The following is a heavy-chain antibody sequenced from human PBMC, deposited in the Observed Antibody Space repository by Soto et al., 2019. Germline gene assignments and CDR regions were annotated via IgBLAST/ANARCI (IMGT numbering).Heavy chain of an antibody. J-gene: IGHJ4*02. CDR2: ISYDGKEK. CDR1: GFLFSGYA. CDR3: ARGRGLAARPQHLDH. D-gene: IGHD6-6*01. Sequence: QVQLVESGGGVVQPGGSLRLSCATSGFLFSGYAMHWVRQTPGKWLEWVAVISYDGKEKYYADSAEGRFTISRESSGVTLYLQMSSLRVEDTAVYYCARGRGLAARPQHLDHWGQGTLVTVSS. V-gene: IGHV3-30*04.